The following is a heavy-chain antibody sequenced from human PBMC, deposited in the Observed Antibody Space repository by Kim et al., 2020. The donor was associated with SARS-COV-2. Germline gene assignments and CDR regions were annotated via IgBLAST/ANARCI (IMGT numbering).Heavy chain of an antibody. V-gene: IGHV4-34*01. CDR2: INHSGST. J-gene: IGHJ4*02. D-gene: IGHD2-21*01. CDR3: ARGSPIHQNGSPDKGFDY. Sequence: SETLSLTCAVYGGSFSGYYWSWIRQPPGKGLEWIGEINHSGSTNYNPSLKSRVTISVDTSKNQFSLKLSSVTAADTAVYYCARGSPIHQNGSPDKGFDYWGQGTLVTVSS. CDR1: GGSFSGYY.